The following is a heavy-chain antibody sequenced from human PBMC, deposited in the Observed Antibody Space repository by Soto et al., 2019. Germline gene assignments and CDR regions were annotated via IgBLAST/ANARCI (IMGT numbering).Heavy chain of an antibody. J-gene: IGHJ4*02. Sequence: QITLKESGPTLVRPPQTLTLTCTFSGFSLNSGVGVGWIRQPPGKALEWLALIYWDDDKRYSPSLKNRLTITKDTSKNQVVLTMTNVGPVDTATYFCAHIDPEIVTVGGHGGFDYWGQGTLVTVSS. CDR3: AHIDPEIVTVGGHGGFDY. CDR2: IYWDDDK. CDR1: GFSLNSGVG. V-gene: IGHV2-5*02. D-gene: IGHD5-12*01.